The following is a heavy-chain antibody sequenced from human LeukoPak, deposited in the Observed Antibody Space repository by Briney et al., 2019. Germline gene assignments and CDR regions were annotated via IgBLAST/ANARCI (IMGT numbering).Heavy chain of an antibody. V-gene: IGHV4-34*01. Sequence: GSLRLSCTASGFTFGDYAMSWVRQPPGKGLEWIGEINHSGGTNYNPSLKSRVTISVDTSKNQFSLKMSSVTAADTAVYYCARVPPGTVTYFDYWGQGTLVTVSS. J-gene: IGHJ4*02. D-gene: IGHD4-17*01. CDR1: GFTFGDYA. CDR2: INHSGGT. CDR3: ARVPPGTVTYFDY.